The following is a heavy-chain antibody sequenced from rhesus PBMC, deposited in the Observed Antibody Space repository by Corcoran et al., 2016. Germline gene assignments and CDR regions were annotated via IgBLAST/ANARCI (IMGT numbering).Heavy chain of an antibody. CDR2: IYGSGGST. Sequence: QVQLQESGPAVVKPSETLSLTCAVSGGSISSSNWWSWIRQSPGKGLEWIGGIYGSGGSTEYNPSLKSRVTISKDPSKNQFSLKLSSVTAADTAVYYCARVEYCTGSGCYGAFDFWGQGLRVTVSS. CDR1: GGSISSSNW. D-gene: IGHD2-21*01. J-gene: IGHJ3*01. CDR3: ARVEYCTGSGCYGAFDF. V-gene: IGHV4-93*01.